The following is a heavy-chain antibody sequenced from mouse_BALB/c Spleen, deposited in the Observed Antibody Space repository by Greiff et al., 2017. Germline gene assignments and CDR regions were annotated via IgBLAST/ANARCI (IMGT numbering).Heavy chain of an antibody. CDR3: ARHLYGSSYYFDY. Sequence: EVMVVESGGGLVKPGGSLKLSCAASGFAFSSYDMSWVRQTPEKRLEWVAYISSGGGSTYYPDTVKGRFTISRDNAKNTLYLQMISLKSEDTAMYYCARHLYGSSYYFDYWGQGTTLTVSS. CDR2: ISSGGGST. J-gene: IGHJ2*01. V-gene: IGHV5-12-1*01. D-gene: IGHD1-1*01. CDR1: GFAFSSYD.